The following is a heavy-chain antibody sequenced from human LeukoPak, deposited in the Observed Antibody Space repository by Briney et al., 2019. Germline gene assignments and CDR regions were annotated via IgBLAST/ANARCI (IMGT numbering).Heavy chain of an antibody. Sequence: ASVKVSCKASGYTFTYYGISWVRQAPGRGLEWMGWISTYNGNTNYAQKIQGRVTMTTDTSTSTAYMELRGLRSDDTAVHYCARVNNYGYPPFDYWGQGTLVTVSS. CDR3: ARVNNYGYPPFDY. D-gene: IGHD5-18*01. J-gene: IGHJ4*02. CDR2: ISTYNGNT. V-gene: IGHV1-18*01. CDR1: GYTFTYYG.